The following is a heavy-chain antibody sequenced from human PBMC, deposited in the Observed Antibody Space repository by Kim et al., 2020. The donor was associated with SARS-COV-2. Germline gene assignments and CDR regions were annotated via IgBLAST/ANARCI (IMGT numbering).Heavy chain of an antibody. CDR1: GFTVSGNY. J-gene: IGHJ5*02. CDR2: IYSGGST. V-gene: IGHV3-53*01. CDR3: ARDVPYTGAWFDP. D-gene: IGHD3-16*01. Sequence: GGSLRLSCAASGFTVSGNYMNWVRQSPGKGLEWVSGIYSGGSTYYADSVKGRFNISRDNSKNTRYLQRNSVRAEDTAVYYCARDVPYTGAWFDPWGQGALVTVSS.